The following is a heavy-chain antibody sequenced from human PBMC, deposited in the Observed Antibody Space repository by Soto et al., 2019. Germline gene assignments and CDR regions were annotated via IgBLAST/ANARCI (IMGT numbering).Heavy chain of an antibody. Sequence: GESLKISCKGSGYSFTSYWIGWVRQMPGKGLEWMGIIYPGDSDTRYSPSFQGQVTISADKSISTAYLQWSSLKASDTAMYYCASQPTLEIRGYYYYGMDVWGQGPTVTVSS. V-gene: IGHV5-51*01. J-gene: IGHJ6*02. CDR3: ASQPTLEIRGYYYYGMDV. CDR2: IYPGDSDT. D-gene: IGHD3-10*01. CDR1: GYSFTSYW.